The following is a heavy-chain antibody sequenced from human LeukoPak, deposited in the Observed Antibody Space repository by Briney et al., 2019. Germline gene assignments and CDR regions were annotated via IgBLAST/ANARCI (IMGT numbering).Heavy chain of an antibody. CDR2: IKQDGSEK. Sequence: PGGSLRLSCVASGFTFSSYWVTWVRQAPGKGLEWVGNIKQDGSEKYYMDSVKGRFTISRDNAKNSVYLQMNSLRVEDTAVYYCARGVGATGDYWGQGTLVTVSS. V-gene: IGHV3-7*04. CDR1: GFTFSSYW. CDR3: ARGVGATGDY. D-gene: IGHD1-26*01. J-gene: IGHJ4*02.